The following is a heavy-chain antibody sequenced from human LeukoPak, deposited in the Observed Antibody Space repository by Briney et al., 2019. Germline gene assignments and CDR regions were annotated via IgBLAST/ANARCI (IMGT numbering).Heavy chain of an antibody. CDR3: ARSGDIDNWFDR. CDR1: GFTFSSYS. D-gene: IGHD2-15*01. CDR2: ISSGSSYI. J-gene: IGHJ5*02. Sequence: PGGSLRLSCAASGFTFSSYSMNWVRQAPGKGLEWVSSISSGSSYIYYADSVKGRFTISRDNAKNSLYRQMNSLRAEDTAVYYCARSGDIDNWFDRWGQGTLVTVSS. V-gene: IGHV3-21*01.